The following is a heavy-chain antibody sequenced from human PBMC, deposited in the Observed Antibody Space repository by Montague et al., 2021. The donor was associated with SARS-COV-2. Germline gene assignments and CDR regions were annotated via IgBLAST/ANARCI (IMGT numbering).Heavy chain of an antibody. CDR2: INDREST. Sequence: SETLSLTCAVYGGSFSGYYWTWIRQPPGKGLEWVGEINDRESTNYNPSFESRLTMSVDTSKNQFSLRLKSVSAADTAVYYCARGQVTIFGVLIMLPAAGAVDVWGQGTTVTVSS. J-gene: IGHJ3*01. CDR1: GGSFSGYY. V-gene: IGHV4-34*01. D-gene: IGHD3-3*01. CDR3: ARGQVTIFGVLIMLPAAGAVDV.